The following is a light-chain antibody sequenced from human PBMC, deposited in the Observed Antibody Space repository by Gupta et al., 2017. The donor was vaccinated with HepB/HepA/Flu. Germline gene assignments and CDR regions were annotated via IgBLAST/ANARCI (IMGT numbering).Light chain of an antibody. CDR3: QQRSNWPIT. Sequence: EIVLTQSPATLSLSPGERATLSCRASQSVSSYLAWYQQKPGQAPRLLIYDASNRATGIPARVSGSGSGTDFTLTISSLEPEDCAVYYGQQRSNWPITVGQGTRLEIK. CDR2: DAS. V-gene: IGKV3-11*01. J-gene: IGKJ5*01. CDR1: QSVSSY.